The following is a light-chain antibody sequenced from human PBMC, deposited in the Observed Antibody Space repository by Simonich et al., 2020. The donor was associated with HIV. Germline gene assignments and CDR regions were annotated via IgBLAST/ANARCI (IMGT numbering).Light chain of an antibody. J-gene: IGLJ3*02. CDR2: DVS. CDR3: SSYTSSSTLM. Sequence: QSALTQPASVSGSPGQSITISCTGTSSDVGGYNYVSWYQQHPGKAPKFIIYDVSKRPSGVSNRFSASKSGNTASLTISGLQAEDEADYYCSSYTSSSTLMFGGGTKLTVL. V-gene: IGLV2-14*01. CDR1: SSDVGGYNY.